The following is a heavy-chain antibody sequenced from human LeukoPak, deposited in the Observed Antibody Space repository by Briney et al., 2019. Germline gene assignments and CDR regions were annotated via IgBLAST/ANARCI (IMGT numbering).Heavy chain of an antibody. D-gene: IGHD1-14*01. CDR3: ARVESYPLRNAFDI. CDR2: IYYSGST. J-gene: IGHJ3*02. V-gene: IGHV4-61*05. CDR1: RASISNNNYY. Sequence: SETLSLTCSVPRASISNNNYYWGWTRQPPGKGLEWIGYIYYSGSTNYNPSLKSRVTISVDTSKNQFSLKLSSVTAADTAVYYCARVESYPLRNAFDIWGQGTMVTVSS.